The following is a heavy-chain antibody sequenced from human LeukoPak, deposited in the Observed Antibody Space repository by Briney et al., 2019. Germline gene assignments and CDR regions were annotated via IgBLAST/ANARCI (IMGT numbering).Heavy chain of an antibody. CDR3: ARADDNGDYVTYRSSLDY. V-gene: IGHV4-34*01. CDR2: INHSGST. Sequence: PSETLSLTCAVYGGSFSGYYWSWIRQPPGKGLEWIGEINHSGSTNYNPSLKSRVTISVDTSKNQFSLKLSSVTAADTALYYCARADDNGDYVTYRSSLDYWGQGSLVTVSS. J-gene: IGHJ4*02. D-gene: IGHD4-17*01. CDR1: GGSFSGYY.